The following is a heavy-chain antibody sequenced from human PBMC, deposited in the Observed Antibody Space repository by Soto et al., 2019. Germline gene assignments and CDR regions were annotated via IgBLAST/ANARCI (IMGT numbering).Heavy chain of an antibody. J-gene: IGHJ4*02. D-gene: IGHD5-12*01. CDR3: AKDRDRGYSGYVDY. V-gene: IGHV3-30*18. Sequence: QVQLVESGGGVVQPGRSLRLSFAASGFTFSSYGMHWVRQAPGKGLEWVAVISYDGSNKYYADSVKGRFTISRDNSKNTLYLQMNSLRAEDTAVYYCAKDRDRGYSGYVDYWGQGTLVTVSS. CDR2: ISYDGSNK. CDR1: GFTFSSYG.